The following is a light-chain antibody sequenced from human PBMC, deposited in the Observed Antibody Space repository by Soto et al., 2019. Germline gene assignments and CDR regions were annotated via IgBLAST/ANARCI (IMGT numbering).Light chain of an antibody. V-gene: IGKV3-15*01. CDR2: GAS. Sequence: EIVLTQSPGTLSLSPGERATLSCRARQSLSGRYVAWYQQKRGQAPRLLIYGASTRATGTPARFSGSGSGTEFTLTISSLQSEDFAVYYCQQYNNWPPLTFGGGTKV. CDR1: QSLSGRY. CDR3: QQYNNWPPLT. J-gene: IGKJ4*01.